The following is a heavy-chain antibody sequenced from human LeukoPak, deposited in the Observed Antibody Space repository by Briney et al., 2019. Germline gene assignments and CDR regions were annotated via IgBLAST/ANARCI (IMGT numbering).Heavy chain of an antibody. CDR1: GGTFSSYA. CDR2: IIPIFGTA. V-gene: IGHV1-69*06. D-gene: IGHD2-8*01. CDR3: ARGCTNGVCYMFDP. J-gene: IGHJ5*02. Sequence: SVKVSCKASGGTFSSYAISWVRQAPGQGLEWMGGIIPIFGTANYAQKFQGRVTITADKSTSTAYMELSSLRSEDTAVYYCARGCTNGVCYMFDPWGQGTLVTVSS.